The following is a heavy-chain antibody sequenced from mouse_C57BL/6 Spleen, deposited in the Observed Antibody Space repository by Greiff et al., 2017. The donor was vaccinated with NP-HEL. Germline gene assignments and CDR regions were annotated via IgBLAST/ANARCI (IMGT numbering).Heavy chain of an antibody. Sequence: QVQLKQPGAELVKPGASVKMSCKASGYTFTSYWITWVKQRPGQGLEWIGDIYPGSGSTNYIEKFKSKATLTVDTSSSTAYMQLSSLTSEDSAVYYCARKERSTGPWFAYWGQGTLVTVSA. CDR1: GYTFTSYW. J-gene: IGHJ3*01. D-gene: IGHD4-1*02. CDR2: IYPGSGST. CDR3: ARKERSTGPWFAY. V-gene: IGHV1-55*01.